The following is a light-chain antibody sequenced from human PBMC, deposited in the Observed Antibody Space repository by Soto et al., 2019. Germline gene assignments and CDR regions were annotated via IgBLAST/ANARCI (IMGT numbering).Light chain of an antibody. CDR1: SSDVGGYNY. CDR3: SSYAGSNYV. J-gene: IGLJ1*01. Sequence: QSALTQPPSASGSPGQSVTISCTGTSSDVGGYNYVSWYQQHPGKAPKLMIYEVNKRPSGVPDRFSGSKSGNTASLTVSGLQAADEADYYCSSYAGSNYVFGTGTKVTVL. V-gene: IGLV2-8*01. CDR2: EVN.